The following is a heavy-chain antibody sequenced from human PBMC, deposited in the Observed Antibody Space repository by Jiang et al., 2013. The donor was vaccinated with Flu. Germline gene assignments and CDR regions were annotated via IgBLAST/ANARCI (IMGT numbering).Heavy chain of an antibody. CDR3: ARHPLLTNYGDYVDY. V-gene: IGHV4-39*01. CDR2: IYYSGST. CDR1: GGSISSSSYY. D-gene: IGHD4-17*01. Sequence: SGPGLVKPSETLSLTCTVSGGSISSSSYYWGWIRQPPGKGLEWIGSIYYSGSTYYNPSLKSRVTISVDTSKNQFSLKLSSVTAADTAVYYCARHPLLTNYGDYVDYWGQGTLVTVSS. J-gene: IGHJ4*02.